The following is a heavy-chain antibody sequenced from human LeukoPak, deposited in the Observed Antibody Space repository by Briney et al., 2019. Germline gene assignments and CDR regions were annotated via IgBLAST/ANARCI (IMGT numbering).Heavy chain of an antibody. D-gene: IGHD3-16*02. Sequence: SSVKVSCKASGGTFSSYTISWVRQAPGQGLEWMGRIIPILGIANYAQKFQGRVTITADESTSTAYMELSSLRSEDTAVYYCAREDRNAPHYWGQGTLVTVPS. CDR2: IIPILGIA. CDR1: GGTFSSYT. CDR3: AREDRNAPHY. J-gene: IGHJ4*02. V-gene: IGHV1-69*04.